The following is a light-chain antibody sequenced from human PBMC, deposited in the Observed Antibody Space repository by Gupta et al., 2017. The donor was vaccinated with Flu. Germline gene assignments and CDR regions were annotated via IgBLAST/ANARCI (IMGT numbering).Light chain of an antibody. J-gene: IGLJ2*01. Sequence: QSVATQPLSASGTPGQRVTISCSGGSSNIGTNTVAWYQQLPGTTPKLLIYSNNQRPSGVPDRFSGSKSGTSASLAISGLQSEDEADYYCATWDDGLNCPHVLVGGGAKLTVL. CDR2: SNN. CDR1: SSNIGTNT. CDR3: ATWDDGLNCPHVL. V-gene: IGLV1-44*01.